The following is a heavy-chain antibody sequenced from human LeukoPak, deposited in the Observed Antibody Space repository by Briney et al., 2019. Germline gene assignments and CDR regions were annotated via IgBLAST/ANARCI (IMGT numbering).Heavy chain of an antibody. J-gene: IGHJ4*02. D-gene: IGHD1-26*01. Sequence: GSLRLSCAASGFTFSTSAMHWVRQAPGKGLEWVAVISYDGSNKYYADSVKGRFTISRDNSKNTLYLQMNSLRAEDTAVYYCAKAGIVILDYWGQGTLVTVSS. CDR1: GFTFSTSA. CDR2: ISYDGSNK. CDR3: AKAGIVILDY. V-gene: IGHV3-30*04.